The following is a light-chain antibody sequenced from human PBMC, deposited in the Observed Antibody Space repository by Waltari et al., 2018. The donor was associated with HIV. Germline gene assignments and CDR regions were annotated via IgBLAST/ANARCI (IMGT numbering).Light chain of an antibody. V-gene: IGKV1-5*03. J-gene: IGKJ2*01. CDR1: QSIGSW. Sequence: DIQMIQSPSTLSASVGDSVTITCRASQSIGSWLAWYQQKPGKSPNLLLYGASTLKRGVPRRFSGGGSGTEFTLTISSLQPDDFATYYCQQYNSYAYTFGQGTTLQIK. CDR2: GAS. CDR3: QQYNSYAYT.